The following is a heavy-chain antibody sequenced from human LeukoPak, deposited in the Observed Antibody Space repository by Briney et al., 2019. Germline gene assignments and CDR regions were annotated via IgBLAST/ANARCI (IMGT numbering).Heavy chain of an antibody. D-gene: IGHD3-3*01. V-gene: IGHV5-51*01. CDR3: ARTTGYDFWSGYCYDY. Sequence: GESLKISGKGSGYSFTSYWIGWVRQMPGKGLEWIGIIYPGDSDTRYSPSFQGQVTISADKSISTAYLQWSSLKASDTAMYYCARTTGYDFWSGYCYDYWGQGTLVTVSS. J-gene: IGHJ4*02. CDR2: IYPGDSDT. CDR1: GYSFTSYW.